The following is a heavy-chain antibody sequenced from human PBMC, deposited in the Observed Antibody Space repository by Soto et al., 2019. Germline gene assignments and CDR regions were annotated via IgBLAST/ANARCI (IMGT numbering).Heavy chain of an antibody. Sequence: PSETLSLTCTVSGGSISSNYWTWIRQPPGKGLEWIGYVYNSGSTNYNPSLKRRVTISEDTSKSQFSLKVNSMTAADTAVYYCARYRREAVAGSTLDNWGQGVLVTVSS. CDR2: VYNSGST. CDR3: ARYRREAVAGSTLDN. J-gene: IGHJ4*02. CDR1: GGSISSNY. V-gene: IGHV4-59*01. D-gene: IGHD6-13*01.